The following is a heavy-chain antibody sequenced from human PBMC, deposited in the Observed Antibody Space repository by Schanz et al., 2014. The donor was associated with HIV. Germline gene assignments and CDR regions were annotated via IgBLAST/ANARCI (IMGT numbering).Heavy chain of an antibody. Sequence: QVQLVESGGGVVQPGRSLRLSCAASGFTFSSYGMHWVRQAPGKGLEWVAVIWYDGSNKYYADSVKGRFTISRDNSKNTLFLQMNSLRAEDTAMYYCARVKDTNDPYYFDYWGQGTLATVSS. D-gene: IGHD1-1*01. CDR2: IWYDGSNK. CDR3: ARVKDTNDPYYFDY. J-gene: IGHJ4*02. V-gene: IGHV3-33*01. CDR1: GFTFSSYG.